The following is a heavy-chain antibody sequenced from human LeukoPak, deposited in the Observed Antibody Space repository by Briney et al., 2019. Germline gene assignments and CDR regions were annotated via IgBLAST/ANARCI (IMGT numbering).Heavy chain of an antibody. D-gene: IGHD4-17*01. Sequence: PSETLSLTCAVSGGSISSGSNNWSRIRQPAGKGLECIGRIYTSVSTNYSPSLKSQVNISVDTSKDPSSLKLSSVTAADTSVYYCARHDYGDYNDYWGQGTLVTVSS. CDR1: GGSISSGSNN. J-gene: IGHJ4*02. V-gene: IGHV4-61*02. CDR3: ARHDYGDYNDY. CDR2: IYTSVST.